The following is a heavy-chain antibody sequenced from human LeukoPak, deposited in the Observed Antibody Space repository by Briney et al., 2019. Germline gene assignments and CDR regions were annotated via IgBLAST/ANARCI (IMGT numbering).Heavy chain of an antibody. V-gene: IGHV3-21*01. D-gene: IGHD6-13*01. CDR1: GFTFSSYS. J-gene: IGHJ4*02. Sequence: PGESLRLSCAASGFTFSSYSMNWVRQAPGKGLEWVSSISSSSSYIYYADSVKGRFTISRDNAKNSLYLQMNSLRAEDTAVYYCARDAGPQYSSSRYLFDYWGQGTLVTVSS. CDR2: ISSSSSYI. CDR3: ARDAGPQYSSSRYLFDY.